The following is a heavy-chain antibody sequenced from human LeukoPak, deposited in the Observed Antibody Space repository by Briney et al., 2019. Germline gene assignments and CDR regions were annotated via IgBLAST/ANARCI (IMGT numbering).Heavy chain of an antibody. CDR3: ARALYHTFDY. CDR2: LYYSGST. D-gene: IGHD2-2*01. V-gene: IGHV4-39*02. J-gene: IGHJ4*02. CDR1: GGSISSNIYY. Sequence: PSETLSLTCTVSGGSISSNIYYWGWIRQPPGKGLEWVGSLYYSGSTYYNPSLKSRVTMSVDTSKNQFSLNLTSVTAADTAVYYCARALYHTFDYWGQGTLVTVSS.